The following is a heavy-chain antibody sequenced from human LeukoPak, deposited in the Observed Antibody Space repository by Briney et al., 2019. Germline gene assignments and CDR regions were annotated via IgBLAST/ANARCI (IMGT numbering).Heavy chain of an antibody. D-gene: IGHD3-16*02. CDR2: INHSGST. Sequence: SETLSLTCAVYGGSFSGYYWSWIRQPPGKGLEWIGEINHSGSTNYNPSLKSRVTISVDTSKNQFSLKLSSVTAADTAVYYCAIGSTYYDYVWGSYRYAVRNWFDPWGQGTLVTVSS. CDR1: GGSFSGYY. V-gene: IGHV4-34*01. CDR3: AIGSTYYDYVWGSYRYAVRNWFDP. J-gene: IGHJ5*02.